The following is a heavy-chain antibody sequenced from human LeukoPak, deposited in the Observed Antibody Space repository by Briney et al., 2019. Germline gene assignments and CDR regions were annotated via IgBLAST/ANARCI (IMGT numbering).Heavy chain of an antibody. CDR2: ISSSSSYI. D-gene: IGHD6-6*01. Sequence: GGSLRLSCAASGFTFSSYSMNWVRQAPGKGLEWVSSISSSSSYIYYADSVKGRFTISRDNAKNSLYLQMNSLRAEDTAVYYCARVHSSSSPGNFDYWGQGTLVTVSS. CDR3: ARVHSSSSPGNFDY. CDR1: GFTFSSYS. J-gene: IGHJ4*02. V-gene: IGHV3-21*01.